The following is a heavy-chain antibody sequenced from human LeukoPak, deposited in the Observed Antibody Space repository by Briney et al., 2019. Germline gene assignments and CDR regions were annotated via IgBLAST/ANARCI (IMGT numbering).Heavy chain of an antibody. V-gene: IGHV3-23*01. Sequence: PGGSLRLSSAPSGFTFSSDAMSSVRQAPGKGLEWVSAINGSGGRTYYADSVKGRFTISRDNSKNTLYLQMNSLRAEDTAVYYCANWGASRGYPLEYYSAYWGQGTLVTVSS. J-gene: IGHJ4*02. D-gene: IGHD3-16*01. CDR1: GFTFSSDA. CDR2: INGSGGRT. CDR3: ANWGASRGYPLEYYSAY.